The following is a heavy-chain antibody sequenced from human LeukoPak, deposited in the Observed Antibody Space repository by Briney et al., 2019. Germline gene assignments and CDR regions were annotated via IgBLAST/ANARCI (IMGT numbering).Heavy chain of an antibody. CDR3: VRRNRYDFEY. V-gene: IGHV5-51*01. CDR2: IYPDDSDI. CDR1: GYTFTTYW. Sequence: GESLKISCKGSGYTFTTYWIGWVRQMPGKGLKWMALIYPDDSDIRYSPSFQGQVTISADKSMNTAYLQWSSLQASDTAMYYCVRRNRYDFEYWGQGSLVTVSS. J-gene: IGHJ4*02. D-gene: IGHD1-14*01.